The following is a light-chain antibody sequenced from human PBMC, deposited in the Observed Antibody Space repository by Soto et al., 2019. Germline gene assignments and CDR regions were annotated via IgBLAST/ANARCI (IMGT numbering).Light chain of an antibody. J-gene: IGKJ2*01. V-gene: IGKV3-20*01. Sequence: EIVLTQSPGTLSLSPGERATLSCRASQSISSSYLAWNHQKPGQAPRLLIYGASSRATGIPDRFSGSGSGTDFTLTISRLEPEDFAVYYCQQYGRSPYTFGQGTKLEIK. CDR1: QSISSSY. CDR3: QQYGRSPYT. CDR2: GAS.